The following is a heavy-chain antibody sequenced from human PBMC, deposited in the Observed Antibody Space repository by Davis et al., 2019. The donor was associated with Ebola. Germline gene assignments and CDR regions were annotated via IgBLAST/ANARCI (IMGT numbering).Heavy chain of an antibody. CDR1: VGSFSGYY. D-gene: IGHD2-2*01. CDR2: INHSGST. V-gene: IGHV4-34*01. Sequence: SETLSLTCAVYVGSFSGYYWSWIRQSPGTGLEWIGEINHSGSTNYNPSLKSRVTVSADTSKNQFSLKVASVTAADTAVYYCARAPGYQLVYRYFQHWAQGTLVTVSS. CDR3: ARAPGYQLVYRYFQH. J-gene: IGHJ1*01.